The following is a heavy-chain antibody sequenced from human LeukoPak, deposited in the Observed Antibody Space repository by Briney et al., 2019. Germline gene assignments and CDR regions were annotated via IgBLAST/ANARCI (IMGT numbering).Heavy chain of an antibody. D-gene: IGHD6-19*01. V-gene: IGHV3-21*01. CDR1: GFTFSSYS. CDR2: ISSSSSYI. J-gene: IGHJ4*02. CDR3: ARVSGYSSGWYDY. Sequence: GGSLRLSCAASGFTFSSYSMNWVRQAPGKGLEWVSSISSSSSYIYYADSVKGRFTISRDNAKNPLYLQMNSLRAEDTAVYYCARVSGYSSGWYDYWGQGTLVTVSS.